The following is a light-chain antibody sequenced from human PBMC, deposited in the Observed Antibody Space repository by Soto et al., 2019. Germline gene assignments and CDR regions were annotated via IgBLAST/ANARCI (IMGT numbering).Light chain of an antibody. Sequence: QAVVTQPASVSGSPGQSITISCPPTRSAVGNYNLASRYQQHPGKAPQLMIYEGSKRPSGVSNRFSGSKSGNTASLTISGLQAEDEADYYCSSYVGSSTLLFGGGTKLTVL. CDR2: EGS. CDR1: RSAVGNYNL. CDR3: SSYVGSSTLL. J-gene: IGLJ2*01. V-gene: IGLV2-23*01.